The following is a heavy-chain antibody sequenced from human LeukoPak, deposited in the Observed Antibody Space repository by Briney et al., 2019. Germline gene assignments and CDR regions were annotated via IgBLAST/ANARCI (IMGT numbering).Heavy chain of an antibody. D-gene: IGHD2-2*01. V-gene: IGHV1-2*06. CDR1: GYTFTGYY. Sequence: GASVKVSCKASGYTFTGYYMHLVRQAPGQGLEWMGRINPNSGGTNYAQKFQGRVTMTRDTSISTAYMELSRLRSDDTAVYYCARDLTRDIVVVPAEGWFDPWGQGTLVTVSS. CDR3: ARDLTRDIVVVPAEGWFDP. CDR2: INPNSGGT. J-gene: IGHJ5*02.